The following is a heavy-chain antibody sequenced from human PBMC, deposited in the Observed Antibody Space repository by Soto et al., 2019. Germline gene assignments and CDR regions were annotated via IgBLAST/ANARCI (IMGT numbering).Heavy chain of an antibody. Sequence: GGSLRLSCAASGFTFSSYAMSWVRQAPGKGLEWVSAISGSGGSTYYADSMKGRFTISRDNSKNTLYLQMNSLRAEDTAVYYCASPGKSVVVTWYYFDYWGQGTLVTVSS. D-gene: IGHD2-21*02. J-gene: IGHJ4*02. CDR1: GFTFSSYA. CDR2: ISGSGGST. V-gene: IGHV3-23*01. CDR3: ASPGKSVVVTWYYFDY.